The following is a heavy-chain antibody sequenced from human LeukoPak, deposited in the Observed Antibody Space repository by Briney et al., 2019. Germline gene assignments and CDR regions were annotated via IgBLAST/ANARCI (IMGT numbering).Heavy chain of an antibody. CDR2: IGGSGVNK. CDR1: GGSISSSGYY. Sequence: PSETLSLTCTVSGGSISSSGYYWGWIRQPPGKGLEWVSTIGGSGVNKHCADSVKGRFTISRDNSKSTLFLQMNSLRAEDTAEYFCAKEDGIEAGYSSDYWGQGTLVTVSS. CDR3: AKEDGIEAGYSSDY. V-gene: IGHV3-23*01. J-gene: IGHJ4*02. D-gene: IGHD6-13*01.